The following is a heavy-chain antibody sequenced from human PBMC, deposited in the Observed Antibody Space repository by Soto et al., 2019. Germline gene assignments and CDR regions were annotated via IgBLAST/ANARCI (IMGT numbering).Heavy chain of an antibody. Sequence: PGGSLRLSCAASGFTFRDYYMTWSRQAPGKGLEWVSYISDSETAIYYADSVKGRFTISRDNAKNSLYLQMNSLRAEDTAVYYCATYYYGSGSSFDYWGQGTLVTVSS. CDR3: ATYYYGSGSSFDY. CDR2: ISDSETAI. CDR1: GFTFRDYY. J-gene: IGHJ4*02. D-gene: IGHD3-10*01. V-gene: IGHV3-11*01.